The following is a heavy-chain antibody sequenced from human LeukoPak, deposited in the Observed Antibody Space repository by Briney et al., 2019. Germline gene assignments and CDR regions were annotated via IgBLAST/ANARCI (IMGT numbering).Heavy chain of an antibody. CDR1: GYTFSSFA. CDR2: INTGNGNT. V-gene: IGHV1-3*04. D-gene: IGHD3-22*01. J-gene: IGHJ2*01. Sequence: GASVKVSCKASGYTFSSFAIHWVRQAPGQRLEWMGWINTGNGNTRYSQKFQGRFTITRDTSASTAYMELSSLRSEDTAVYYCARYQQIVVRDWYFDLWGRGTLVTVSS. CDR3: ARYQQIVVRDWYFDL.